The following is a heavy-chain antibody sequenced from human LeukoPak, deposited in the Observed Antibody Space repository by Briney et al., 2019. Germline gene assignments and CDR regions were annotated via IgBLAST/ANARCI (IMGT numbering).Heavy chain of an antibody. J-gene: IGHJ4*02. CDR3: ARGRYGGNSWDY. Sequence: SETLSLTCTVSGGSISSYYWSWIRQPPGKGLEWIGYIYYSGSTNYNPSLKSRVTISVDTSKNQFSLKLSSVTAADTAVYYCARGRYGGNSWDYWGQGTLVTVSS. D-gene: IGHD2-21*02. CDR2: IYYSGST. CDR1: GGSISSYY. V-gene: IGHV4-59*12.